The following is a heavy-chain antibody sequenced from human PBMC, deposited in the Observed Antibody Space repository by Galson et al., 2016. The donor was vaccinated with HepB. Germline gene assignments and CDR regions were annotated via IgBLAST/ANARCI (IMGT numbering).Heavy chain of an antibody. CDR3: SRVLRTGTTPIRGYFDF. CDR2: IYHSGST. CDR1: GVSITSSY. D-gene: IGHD1-1*01. J-gene: IGHJ4*02. V-gene: IGHV4-59*01. Sequence: SETLSPTCTVSGVSITSSYWSWTRHPPGKGLEYIGYIYHSGSTNYNPSLKSRVTISVDPSKNHFTLKLYSVTAAGTAVYYGSRVLRTGTTPIRGYFDFWGQGTLVTVSA.